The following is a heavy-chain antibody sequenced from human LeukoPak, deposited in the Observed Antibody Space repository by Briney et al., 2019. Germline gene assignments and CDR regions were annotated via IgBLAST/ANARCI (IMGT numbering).Heavy chain of an antibody. Sequence: ASVKVSCKASGYTFTGYYMHWVRQAPGQGLEWMGWINPNSGGTNYAQKFQGRVTMTRDTSISTAYMELSRLRSDDTAVYYCAXXXXXXXXIGNNWFDPWGQGTLVTVSS. CDR1: GYTFTGYY. J-gene: IGHJ5*02. CDR2: INPNSGGT. CDR3: AXXXXXXXXIGNNWFDP. V-gene: IGHV1-2*02. D-gene: IGHD2-15*01.